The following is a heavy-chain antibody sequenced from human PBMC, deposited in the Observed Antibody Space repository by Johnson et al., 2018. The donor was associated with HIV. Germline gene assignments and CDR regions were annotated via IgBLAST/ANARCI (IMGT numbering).Heavy chain of an antibody. V-gene: IGHV3-30*04. J-gene: IGHJ3*02. D-gene: IGHD1-14*01. CDR3: KSEGAFHI. CDR2: ISYDGSNK. Sequence: QVQLVEAGGGGVQPGRSLTLSCAASGFTFSSYAMHWVRQAPGKGLEWVAVISYDGSNKYYADSVKGRFTISRDNAKNSLYLQMNSLRAEDTAVYYCKSEGAFHIWGQGTLVTVSS. CDR1: GFTFSSYA.